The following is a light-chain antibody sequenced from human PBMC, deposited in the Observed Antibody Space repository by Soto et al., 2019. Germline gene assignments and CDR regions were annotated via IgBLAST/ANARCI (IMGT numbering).Light chain of an antibody. V-gene: IGKV3-15*01. CDR2: GAS. CDR1: QRVSSN. Sequence: EIVMTQSPATLSVSPGERATLSCRASQRVSSNLAWYQQKPGQAPRLLIYGASTRATGIPARVSGSGSGTEFTRTISSLQSGDFAVYYCQQYNNWPRTFGQGTKVEIK. CDR3: QQYNNWPRT. J-gene: IGKJ1*01.